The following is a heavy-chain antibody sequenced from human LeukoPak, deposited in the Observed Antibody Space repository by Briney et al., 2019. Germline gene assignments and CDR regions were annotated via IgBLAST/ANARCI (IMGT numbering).Heavy chain of an antibody. Sequence: SETLSLTCTVSGGSITSSSYSWGWIRQPPGKGLEWIASMSYSGSTYYNPSLKSRVTISVDTSRNQFSLKLSSVTAADTAVYYCARVRWLQLGHFDYWGQGSLVTVSS. J-gene: IGHJ4*02. V-gene: IGHV4-39*07. D-gene: IGHD5-24*01. CDR2: MSYSGST. CDR3: ARVRWLQLGHFDY. CDR1: GGSITSSSYS.